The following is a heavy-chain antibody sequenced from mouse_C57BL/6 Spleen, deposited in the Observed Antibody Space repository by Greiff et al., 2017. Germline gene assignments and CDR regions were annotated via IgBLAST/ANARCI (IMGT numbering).Heavy chain of an antibody. J-gene: IGHJ4*01. CDR3: ARGGERNAMDY. CDR2: IHPTSGST. V-gene: IGHV1-64*01. Sequence: QVQLQQPGAELVKPGASVKLSCKASGYTFTSYWMHWVKQRPGQGLEWIGMIHPTSGSTNYNEKFKSKATLTVDKSSSTAYMQRSSLTSEDSAVYDCARGGERNAMDYWGQGTSVTVSS. CDR1: GYTFTSYW.